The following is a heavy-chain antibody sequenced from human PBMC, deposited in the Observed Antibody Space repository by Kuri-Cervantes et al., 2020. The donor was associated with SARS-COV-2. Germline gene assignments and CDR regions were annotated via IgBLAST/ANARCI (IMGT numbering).Heavy chain of an antibody. CDR1: GFTFSSYW. J-gene: IGHJ5*02. D-gene: IGHD4-23*01. V-gene: IGHV3-7*03. CDR3: AKENSP. CDR2: IKQDGSEK. Sequence: GGSLRLSCAASGFTFSSYWMSWVHQAPGKGLEWVANIKQDGSEKYYVDSVKGRFTISRDNSKNSLYLQMNSLRTEDTALYYCAKENSPWGQGTLVTVSS.